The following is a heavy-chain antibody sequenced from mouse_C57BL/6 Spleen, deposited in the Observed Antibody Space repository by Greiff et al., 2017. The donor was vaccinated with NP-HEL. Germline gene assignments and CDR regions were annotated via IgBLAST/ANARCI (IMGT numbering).Heavy chain of an antibody. CDR3: ARRGGGGYFDY. J-gene: IGHJ2*01. CDR2: IDPSDSYT. Sequence: VKLMESGAELVMPGASVKLSCKASGYTFTSYWMHWVKQRPGQGLEWIGEIDPSDSYTNYNQKFKGKSTLTVDKSSSTAYMQLSSLTSEDSAVYYCARRGGGGYFDYWGQGTTLTVSS. V-gene: IGHV1-69*01. CDR1: GYTFTSYW.